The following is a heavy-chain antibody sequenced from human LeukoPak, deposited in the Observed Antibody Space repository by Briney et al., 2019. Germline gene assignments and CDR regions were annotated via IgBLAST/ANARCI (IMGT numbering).Heavy chain of an antibody. J-gene: IGHJ4*02. CDR3: ARARFRYGELMVAGLDY. V-gene: IGHV4-61*02. CDR2: IYTSGST. Sequence: SQTLSLTCTVSGGSISSGSYYWSWIRQPAGKGLEWIGRIYTSGSTNYNPSLKSRVTISVDTSKNQFSLKLSSVTAADTAVYYCARARFRYGELMVAGLDYWGQGTLVTVSS. CDR1: GGSISSGSYY. D-gene: IGHD3-10*01.